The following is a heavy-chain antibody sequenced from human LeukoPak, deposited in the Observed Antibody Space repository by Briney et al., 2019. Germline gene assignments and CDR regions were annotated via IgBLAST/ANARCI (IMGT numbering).Heavy chain of an antibody. D-gene: IGHD3-10*01. CDR1: GYTFTGYY. CDR2: INPNSGGT. J-gene: IGHJ4*02. CDR3: AREGGSMVRGVRPFYY. V-gene: IGHV1-2*04. Sequence: ASVKASCKASGYTFTGYYMHWVRQAPGQGLEWMGWINPNSGGTNYAQKFQGWVTMTRDTSISTAYMELSRLRSDDTAVYYCAREGGSMVRGVRPFYYWGQGTLVTVSS.